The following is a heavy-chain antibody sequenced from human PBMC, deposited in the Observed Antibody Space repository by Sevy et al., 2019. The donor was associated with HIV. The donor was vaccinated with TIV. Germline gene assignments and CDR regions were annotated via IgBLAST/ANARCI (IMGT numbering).Heavy chain of an antibody. CDR3: AKSYFGSGTSYGMDL. CDR2: IRQDGSEK. D-gene: IGHD3-10*01. CDR1: GFTFRNFW. J-gene: IGHJ6*02. V-gene: IGHV3-7*01. Sequence: GGSLRLSCAVSGFTFRNFWMSWVRQAPGKGLEWVANIRQDGSEKYYVDSVRSRFTISRDNAKNSLFLQLNSLRADDTAIDYCAKSYFGSGTSYGMDLWGRGTTVTVSS.